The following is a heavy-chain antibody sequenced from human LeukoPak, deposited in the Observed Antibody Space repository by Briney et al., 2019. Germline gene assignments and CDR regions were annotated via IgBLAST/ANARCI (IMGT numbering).Heavy chain of an antibody. CDR1: GYTFTGYY. J-gene: IGHJ4*02. D-gene: IGHD6-13*01. Sequence: ASVKVSCKASGYTFTGYYMHWVRQAPGQGLEWVGWINPNSGGTNYAQKFQGRVTMTRDTSISTAYMELSRLRSDDTAVYYCARAEQQLNYFDYWGQGTLVTVSS. V-gene: IGHV1-2*02. CDR3: ARAEQQLNYFDY. CDR2: INPNSGGT.